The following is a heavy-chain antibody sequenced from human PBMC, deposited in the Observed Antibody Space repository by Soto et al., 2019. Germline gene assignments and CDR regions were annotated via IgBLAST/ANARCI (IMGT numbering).Heavy chain of an antibody. CDR3: ASRLAARYYYGMDV. D-gene: IGHD6-6*01. CDR2: IVVGSGNT. CDR1: WFTFSSSA. Sequence: GAPVKGSCKGSWFTFSSSAVEGGGQARGQRLEWIGWIVVGSGNTNYAQKFQGRVTMTRDTSTSTVYMELSSLRSEDTAVYYCASRLAARYYYGMDVWGQGTTVTVSS. V-gene: IGHV1-58*01. J-gene: IGHJ6*02.